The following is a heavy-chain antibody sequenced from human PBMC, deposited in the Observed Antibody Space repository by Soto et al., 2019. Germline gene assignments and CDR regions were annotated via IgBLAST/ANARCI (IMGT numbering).Heavy chain of an antibody. CDR2: VNPSGGHT. D-gene: IGHD2-21*02. CDR1: GDTFTDYY. V-gene: IGHV1-46*01. CDR3: ARGGHVVVVTAALDY. J-gene: IGHJ4*02. Sequence: QVQLMQSGAEVKKPGASVKVSCKASGDTFTDYYIHWVRQAPGQGLEWMGTVNPSGGHTTYAQHFLGRVTMTRDTSTSTLYMELXSLTSDDTAIYYCARGGHVVVVTAALDYWGQGTLVTVSS.